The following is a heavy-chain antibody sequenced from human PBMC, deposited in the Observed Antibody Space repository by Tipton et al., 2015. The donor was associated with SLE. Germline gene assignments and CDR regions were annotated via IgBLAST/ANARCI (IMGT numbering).Heavy chain of an antibody. Sequence: TLSLTCTVSGGSISSGSYPWSWIRKPAGKGLEWIGYIYYSGSTNYNPSLKSRVTISVDTSKNQFSLKLSSVTAADTAVYYCAGGGYGSGAGPYYYYYGMDVWGQGTTVTVSS. D-gene: IGHD3-10*01. CDR2: IYYSGST. V-gene: IGHV4-61*09. CDR1: GGSISSGSYP. CDR3: AGGGYGSGAGPYYYYYGMDV. J-gene: IGHJ6*02.